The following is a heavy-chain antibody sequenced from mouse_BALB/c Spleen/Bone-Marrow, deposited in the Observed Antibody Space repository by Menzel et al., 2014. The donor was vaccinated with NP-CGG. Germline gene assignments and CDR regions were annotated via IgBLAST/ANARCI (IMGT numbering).Heavy chain of an antibody. Sequence: QVHVKQSGPGLVAPSQSLSITCTVSGFSLTSYGVHWVRQPPGKSLEWLVVIWSDGSTTYNSSLKSRLNIRKDNSKRQVFLKVNSLQTDDTAMYYCARTGTYYAMDYWGQGTSVTVSS. D-gene: IGHD4-1*01. CDR1: GFSLTSYG. CDR3: ARTGTYYAMDY. V-gene: IGHV2-6*02. CDR2: IWSDGST. J-gene: IGHJ4*01.